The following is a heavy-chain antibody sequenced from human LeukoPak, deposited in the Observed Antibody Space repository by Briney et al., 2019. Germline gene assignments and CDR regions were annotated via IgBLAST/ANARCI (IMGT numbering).Heavy chain of an antibody. V-gene: IGHV1-69*05. CDR1: GGTFSSYA. CDR2: IIPIFGTA. D-gene: IGHD2-2*01. CDR3: ARTVVPAAMSPDVGFQH. Sequence: ASVKVSCKASGGTFSSYAISWVRQAPGQGPEWMGGIIPIFGTANYAQKFQGRVTMTTDTSTSTAYMELRSLRSDDTAVYYCARTVVPAAMSPDVGFQHWGQGTLVTVSS. J-gene: IGHJ1*01.